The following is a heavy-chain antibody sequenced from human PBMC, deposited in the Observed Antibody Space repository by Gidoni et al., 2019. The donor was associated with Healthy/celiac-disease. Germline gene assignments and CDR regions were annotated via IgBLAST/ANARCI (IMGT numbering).Heavy chain of an antibody. D-gene: IGHD4-17*01. CDR2: MNHSGST. CDR1: GGAFSGYY. J-gene: IGHJ4*02. Sequence: QVQLQQWGAGLLKPSETLALTCAVYGGAFSGYYWSWIRQPPGKGLEWIGEMNHSGSTNYNPSLKSRVTISVDTSKNQFSLKLSSVTAADTAVYYCARGTTLSFDYWGQGTLVTVSS. CDR3: ARGTTLSFDY. V-gene: IGHV4-34*01.